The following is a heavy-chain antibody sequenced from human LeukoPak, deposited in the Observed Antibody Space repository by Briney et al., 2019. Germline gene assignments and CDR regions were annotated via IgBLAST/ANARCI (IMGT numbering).Heavy chain of an antibody. D-gene: IGHD6-19*01. CDR3: ARQPLHSTGWLRLDY. V-gene: IGHV1-46*01. J-gene: IGHJ4*02. CDR2: INPSGGST. Sequence: ASVKVSCKASGYTFTSYYMHWVRQAPGQGLEWMGIINPSGGSTSYAQKFQGRVTMTRDTSTSTVYMELSSLRSEDTAVYYCARQPLHSTGWLRLDYWGQGTLVTVSS. CDR1: GYTFTSYY.